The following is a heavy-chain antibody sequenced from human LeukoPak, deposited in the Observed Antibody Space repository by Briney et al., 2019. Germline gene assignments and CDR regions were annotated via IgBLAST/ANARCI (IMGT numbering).Heavy chain of an antibody. Sequence: SETLSLTCAVYGGSFSGYYWSWIRQPPGKGLEWIGEINHSGSTNYNPSPKSRVTISVDTSKNQFSLKLSSVTAADTAVYYCASRRSDIVATTYYFDYWGQGTLVTVSS. CDR3: ASRRSDIVATTYYFDY. J-gene: IGHJ4*02. CDR1: GGSFSGYY. D-gene: IGHD5-12*01. V-gene: IGHV4-34*01. CDR2: INHSGST.